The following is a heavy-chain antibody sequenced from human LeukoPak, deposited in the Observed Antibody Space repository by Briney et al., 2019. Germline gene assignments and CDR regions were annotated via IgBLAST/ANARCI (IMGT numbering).Heavy chain of an antibody. V-gene: IGHV3-30*01. CDR2: ISYDGSNK. J-gene: IGHJ4*02. D-gene: IGHD5-24*01. CDR3: ARDKRFNGYNLSDY. CDR1: GFTFSSYA. Sequence: PGRSLRLSCAASGFTFSSYAMHWVRQAPGKGLEWGAVISYDGSNKYYADSGKGRVTISRDKSKNTLYLQMTSLRAEDPAVYYCARDKRFNGYNLSDYWGQGTLVSVSS.